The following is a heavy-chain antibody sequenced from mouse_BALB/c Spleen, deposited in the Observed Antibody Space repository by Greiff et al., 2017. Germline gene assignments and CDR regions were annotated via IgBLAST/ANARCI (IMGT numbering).Heavy chain of an antibody. D-gene: IGHD1-1*01. CDR3: ANYYYGSNTPFAY. Sequence: VQLQQSGAELARPGASVKMSCKASGYTFTSYTMHWVKQRPGQGLEWIGYINPSSGYTNYNQKFKDKATLTADKSSSTAYMQLSSLTSEDSAVYYCANYYYGSNTPFAYWDQGTLVTVS. CDR1: GYTFTSYT. V-gene: IGHV1-4*01. CDR2: INPSSGYT. J-gene: IGHJ3*01.